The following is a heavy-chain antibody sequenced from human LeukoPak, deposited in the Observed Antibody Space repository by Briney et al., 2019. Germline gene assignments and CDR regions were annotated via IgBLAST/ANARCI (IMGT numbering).Heavy chain of an antibody. CDR3: ASGVGAFDY. CDR2: IYYSGST. D-gene: IGHD1-26*01. CDR1: GDSISTSSYY. Sequence: SETLSLTCTVSGDSISTSSYYWGWIRQPPGKGLEWIGNIYYSGSTYYNPSLKSRVTMSVDTSKNQFSLKLSSVTAADTAVYYCASGVGAFDYWGQGTLVTVSS. V-gene: IGHV4-39*07. J-gene: IGHJ4*02.